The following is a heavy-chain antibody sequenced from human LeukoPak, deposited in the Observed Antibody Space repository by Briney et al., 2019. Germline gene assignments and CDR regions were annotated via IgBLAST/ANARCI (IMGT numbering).Heavy chain of an antibody. J-gene: IGHJ4*02. CDR2: ISSSSSYI. D-gene: IGHD2-15*01. Sequence: GGSLRLSCAASGFTFSSYSMNWVRQAPGKGLEWVSSISSSSSYIYYADSVKGRFTILRDNAKNSLYLQMNSLRVEDTAVYYCARDRCSGSNCLFYYFDLWGQGTLVTVSS. V-gene: IGHV3-21*04. CDR1: GFTFSSYS. CDR3: ARDRCSGSNCLFYYFDL.